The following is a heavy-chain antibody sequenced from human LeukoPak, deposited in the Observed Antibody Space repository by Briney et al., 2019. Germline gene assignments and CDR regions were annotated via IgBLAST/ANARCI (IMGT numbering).Heavy chain of an antibody. D-gene: IGHD6-13*01. V-gene: IGHV1-46*01. CDR3: GREGVAGTGLDY. CDR1: GYTFSIYN. J-gene: IGHJ4*02. Sequence: ASVKVSCKASGYTFSIYNMHWVRQAPGQGLEWMGIINPSGGTSYAQNLQGRITMTRDTSTSTLYMELSRLRSEDTAVYYCGREGVAGTGLDYWGQGTLVTVSS. CDR2: INPSGGT.